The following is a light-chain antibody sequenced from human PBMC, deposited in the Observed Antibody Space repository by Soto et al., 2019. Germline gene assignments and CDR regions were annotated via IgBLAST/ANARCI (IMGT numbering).Light chain of an antibody. CDR3: CSFVGVTNDV. V-gene: IGLV2-23*02. Sequence: QSVVTQPASLSGASGQSITISCSGNAVSYQLVSWYQQQPGKAPKLILYNVTRRPSGVSNRFSGFKSGTTASLKITGLQAEDEADYYCCSFVGVTNDVFGNGTKVTVL. CDR1: GNAVSYQL. J-gene: IGLJ1*01. CDR2: NVT.